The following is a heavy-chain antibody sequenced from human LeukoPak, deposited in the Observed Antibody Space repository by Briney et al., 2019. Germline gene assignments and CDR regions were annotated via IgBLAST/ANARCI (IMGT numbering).Heavy chain of an antibody. CDR3: AREAMGTTFSAWFDP. Sequence: GRSLRLSCAASRFTFSNYGMHWVRQAPGKGLEWLAVVSSDGSIDYYADSVRGRFTVSRDNSKNTMFLQFNTLRPEDTAVYYCAREAMGTTFSAWFDPWGQGTLVTVSS. D-gene: IGHD1-7*01. CDR1: RFTFSNYG. V-gene: IGHV3-30*03. CDR2: VSSDGSID. J-gene: IGHJ5*02.